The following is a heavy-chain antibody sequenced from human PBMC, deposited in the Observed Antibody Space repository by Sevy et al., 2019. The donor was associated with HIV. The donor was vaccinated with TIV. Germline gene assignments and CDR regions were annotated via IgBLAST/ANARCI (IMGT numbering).Heavy chain of an antibody. CDR1: GFTFNTYA. CDR2: IRGSGSST. D-gene: IGHD3-22*01. V-gene: IGHV3-23*01. CDR3: AKEAPGYNYDTSGSFHY. Sequence: GGSLRLSCVASGFTFNTYAMSWVRQAPGKGLEWVSAIRGSGSSTYYAAAVQGRFTISRDNSKNTLYLQMNILRAEDTAVYYCAKEAPGYNYDTSGSFHYWGQGTLVTVSS. J-gene: IGHJ4*02.